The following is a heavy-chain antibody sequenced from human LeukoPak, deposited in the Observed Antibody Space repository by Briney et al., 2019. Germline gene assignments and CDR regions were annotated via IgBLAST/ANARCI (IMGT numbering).Heavy chain of an antibody. Sequence: GGSLRLSCAASGFTFSNYAMRWVRQAPGKGLEWVSGISGSGDSTYYADSVKGRFTISRDNAKNSLYLQMSSLRAEDTAVYYCARLRYYYGSGNHFDYWGQGTLVTVSS. J-gene: IGHJ4*02. CDR1: GFTFSNYA. CDR2: ISGSGDST. D-gene: IGHD3-10*01. V-gene: IGHV3-23*01. CDR3: ARLRYYYGSGNHFDY.